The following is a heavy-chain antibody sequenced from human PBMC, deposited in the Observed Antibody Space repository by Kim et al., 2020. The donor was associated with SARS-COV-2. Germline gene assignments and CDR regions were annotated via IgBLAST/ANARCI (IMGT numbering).Heavy chain of an antibody. Sequence: SETLSLTCAVSGGSISSSNWWSWVRQPPGKGLEWIGEIYHSGSTNYNPSLKSRVTISVDKSKNQFSLKLSSVTAADTAVYYCASLGRKPLGFGELLPPFDYWGQGTLVTVSS. CDR1: GGSISSSNW. CDR2: IYHSGST. D-gene: IGHD3-10*01. J-gene: IGHJ4*02. CDR3: ASLGRKPLGFGELLPPFDY. V-gene: IGHV4-4*02.